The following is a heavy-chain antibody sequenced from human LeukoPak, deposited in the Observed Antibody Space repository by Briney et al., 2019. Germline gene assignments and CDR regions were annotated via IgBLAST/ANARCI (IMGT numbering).Heavy chain of an antibody. CDR1: GFTFRNNW. CDR2: IKEDGSAQ. J-gene: IGHJ4*02. CDR3: AKGCGGGCYSTFDY. V-gene: IGHV3-7*03. D-gene: IGHD2-21*02. Sequence: PGGSLRLSCAASGFTFRNNWMTWVRQAPGKGLEWVAHIKEDGSAQNYIDSVKGRFTISRDNAKNSLFLQMNSVRAEDTAIYYCAKGCGGGCYSTFDYWGQGSLVTVSS.